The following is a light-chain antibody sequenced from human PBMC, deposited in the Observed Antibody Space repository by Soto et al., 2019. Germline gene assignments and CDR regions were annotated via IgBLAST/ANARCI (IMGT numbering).Light chain of an antibody. CDR1: QSVLYSSNNKNY. CDR2: WAS. V-gene: IGKV4-1*01. CDR3: QQYFGTPLT. J-gene: IGKJ4*01. Sequence: DIVMTQSPDTLAVSLGERATINCKSSQSVLYSSNNKNYLAWYQQKPGQPPKLLIYWASTRESGVSDRFSGSGSGTAFTLTISSLQAEDGAVYYCQQYFGTPLTFGGGTKVEIK.